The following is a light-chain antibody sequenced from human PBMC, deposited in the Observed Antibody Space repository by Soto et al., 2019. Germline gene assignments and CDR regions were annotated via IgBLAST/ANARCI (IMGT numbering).Light chain of an antibody. CDR1: SGHSSYA. J-gene: IGLJ2*01. CDR2: LNSDGSH. V-gene: IGLV4-69*01. Sequence: QSVLTQSPSASASLGASVKLTCTLSSGHSSYAIAWHQQQPEKGPRYLMKLNSDGSHSKGDWIPDRFSGSSSGAERYLTISSLQSDDEADYYCKTWGTGIRVVFGGGTKLTVL. CDR3: KTWGTGIRVV.